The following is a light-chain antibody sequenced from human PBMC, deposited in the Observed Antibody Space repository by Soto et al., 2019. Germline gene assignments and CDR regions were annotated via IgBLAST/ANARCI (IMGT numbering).Light chain of an antibody. Sequence: DIQMTQSPSSLSASVGDRVTITCRASQSISNYLNWYQQKPGKAPKFLIYAASSLQSGVPSRFSGSGSGTAFTFAISGLQPDDVATYYCQQYDSLPLTFGGGTKVDIK. V-gene: IGKV1-33*01. CDR3: QQYDSLPLT. CDR2: AAS. J-gene: IGKJ4*01. CDR1: QSISNY.